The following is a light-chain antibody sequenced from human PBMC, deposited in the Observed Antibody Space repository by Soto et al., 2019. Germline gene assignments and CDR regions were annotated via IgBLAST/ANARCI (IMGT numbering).Light chain of an antibody. CDR3: MQALQTPT. Sequence: IVMTQSPLSLPVTPGEPASISCRSSQSLLHSNGYNYLDWYLQKPGQSPQLLIYLGSNRASGVPDRFSGSGSGTDFTLKISRVEAEDVGVYYCMQALQTPTFGQGTRLEIK. CDR2: LGS. V-gene: IGKV2-28*01. CDR1: QSLLHSNGYNY. J-gene: IGKJ5*01.